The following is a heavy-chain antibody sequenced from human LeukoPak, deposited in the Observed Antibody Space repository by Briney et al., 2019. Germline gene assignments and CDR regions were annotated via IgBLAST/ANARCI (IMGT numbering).Heavy chain of an antibody. CDR2: IKQYGSEK. J-gene: IGHJ6*02. Sequence: PGGSLRLSCAASGFTFSSYWMSWVRQAPGKGLEWVANIKQYGSEKYYVDSVKGRFTISRDNAKNSLYLQMNSLRAEDTAVYYCARETYYDIYYYYGMDVWGQGTTVTVSS. V-gene: IGHV3-7*01. CDR1: GFTFSSYW. CDR3: ARETYYDIYYYYGMDV. D-gene: IGHD3-9*01.